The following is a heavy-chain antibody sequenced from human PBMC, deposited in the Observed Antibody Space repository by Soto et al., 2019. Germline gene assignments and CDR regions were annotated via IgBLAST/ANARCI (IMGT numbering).Heavy chain of an antibody. CDR2: INHSVST. Sequence: QVQLQQWGAGLLKPSETLSLTCAVYGGSFSGYYWSWIRQPPGKGLEWMGEINHSVSTNYNPSLKSRGTISVDTSKNQFSLKLTSVTAADTALYYCARQRITISVRLDPWGQGTLVTVSS. CDR3: ARQRITISVRLDP. J-gene: IGHJ5*02. CDR1: GGSFSGYY. V-gene: IGHV4-34*01. D-gene: IGHD3-9*01.